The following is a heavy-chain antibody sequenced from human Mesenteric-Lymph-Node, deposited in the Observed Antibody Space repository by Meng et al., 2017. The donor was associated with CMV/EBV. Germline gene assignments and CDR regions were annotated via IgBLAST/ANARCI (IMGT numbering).Heavy chain of an antibody. CDR2: ISSSGSTI. CDR3: ARGIAAAFDP. Sequence: LSLTCTVSGYSISSGYYWGWIRQPPGKGLEWVSYISSSGSTIYYADSVKGRFTISRDNAKNSLYLQMNSLRAEDTAVYYCARGIAAAFDPWGQGTLVTVSS. CDR1: GYSISSGYY. D-gene: IGHD6-13*01. V-gene: IGHV3-11*04. J-gene: IGHJ5*02.